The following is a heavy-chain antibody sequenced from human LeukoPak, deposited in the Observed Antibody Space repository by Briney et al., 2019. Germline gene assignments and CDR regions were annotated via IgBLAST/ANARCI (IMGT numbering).Heavy chain of an antibody. Sequence: PSETLSLTCTVSGGFITSSFYWSWIRQSPGKGLEWIGYIYNSGGTKYNPSLKSRLTISVDTSKNQFSLNLTSVTAADTAVYYCARASVLLSADYWGQGTLVTVSP. J-gene: IGHJ4*02. CDR3: ARASVLLSADY. CDR2: IYNSGGT. D-gene: IGHD3-16*01. V-gene: IGHV4-59*01. CDR1: GGFITSSFY.